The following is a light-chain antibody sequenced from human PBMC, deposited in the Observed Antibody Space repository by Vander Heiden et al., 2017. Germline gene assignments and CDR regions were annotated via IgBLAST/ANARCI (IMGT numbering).Light chain of an antibody. V-gene: IGLV1-47*02. CDR3: AAWDDRLNSRV. Sequence: QSALTQPPSASGTPGQRVTISCSGSNSNIEFNFVYWYPQLPGTAPKLLIYDNTHRPSGVPDRFSCSKSGTSASLAISGLRSEDEADYYCAAWDDRLNSRVFGGGTKLTVL. CDR2: DNT. J-gene: IGLJ3*02. CDR1: NSNIEFNF.